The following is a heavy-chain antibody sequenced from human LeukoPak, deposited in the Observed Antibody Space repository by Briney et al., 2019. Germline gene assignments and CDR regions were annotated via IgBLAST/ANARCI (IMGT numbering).Heavy chain of an antibody. D-gene: IGHD3-22*01. CDR1: GYTFSSYA. CDR2: INAYNGNT. J-gene: IGHJ4*02. V-gene: IGHV1-18*01. Sequence: ASVKVSCKASGYTFSSYAISCVRQAPGQGLEWMGWINAYNGNTNYAQNLQDRVTMTTDTSTSTAYMELRSLRSDDTALYYCARNYDRRPFDYWGQGTLVTVSS. CDR3: ARNYDRRPFDY.